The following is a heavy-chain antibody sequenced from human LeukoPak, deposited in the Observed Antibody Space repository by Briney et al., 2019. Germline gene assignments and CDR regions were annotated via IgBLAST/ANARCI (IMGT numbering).Heavy chain of an antibody. CDR3: ARLRGLYCSSTSCYPYYFDY. Sequence: RGESLQISCQGSGSPFTSYWIGWVRRLPGKGLEWMGIIYPGDSDTRYSPSFQGQVTISADKSISTAYLQWSSLKASDTAMYYCARLRGLYCSSTSCYPYYFDYWGQGTLVTVSS. CDR1: GSPFTSYW. D-gene: IGHD2-2*01. V-gene: IGHV5-51*01. J-gene: IGHJ4*02. CDR2: IYPGDSDT.